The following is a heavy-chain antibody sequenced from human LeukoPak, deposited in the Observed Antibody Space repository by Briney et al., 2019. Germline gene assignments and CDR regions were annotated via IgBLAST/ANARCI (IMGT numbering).Heavy chain of an antibody. J-gene: IGHJ3*02. CDR3: ARIMVRGVTHAFDI. D-gene: IGHD3-10*01. CDR2: IDWDDDK. Sequence: SGPTLVNPSQKHTLTCTFSGFSLSTSAMCVSWIRQPPGKALEWLARIDWDDDKYYSTSLKTRLTISKDTSKNQVVLTMTNMDPVDTATYYCARIMVRGVTHAFDIWGQGTMVTVSS. V-gene: IGHV2-70*11. CDR1: GFSLSTSAMC.